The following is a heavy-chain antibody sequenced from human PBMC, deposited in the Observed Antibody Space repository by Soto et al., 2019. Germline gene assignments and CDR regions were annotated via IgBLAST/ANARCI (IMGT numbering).Heavy chain of an antibody. CDR1: GGSISSIGYY. J-gene: IGHJ4*02. D-gene: IGHD2-21*01. CDR3: ARGGGTLAYCGGDCSVPFDY. Sequence: SETLSLTCTVSGGSISSIGYYWGWIRQPPGKGLEWLGGINHSGSTYYNPSLKSRVTISVDTSKNQFSLKLSSVTAADTAVYYCARGGGTLAYCGGDCSVPFDYWGQGTLVTVSS. CDR2: INHSGST. V-gene: IGHV4-39*07.